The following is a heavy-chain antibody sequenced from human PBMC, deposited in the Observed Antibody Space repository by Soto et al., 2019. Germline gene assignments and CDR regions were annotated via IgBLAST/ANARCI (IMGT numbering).Heavy chain of an antibody. CDR2: IIPIFGTA. D-gene: IGHD3-22*01. CDR3: ARTYYYDSSGYYLDDYYYYYGMDV. CDR1: GGTFSSYA. J-gene: IGHJ6*02. Sequence: SVKVSCKASGGTFSSYAISWVRQAPGQGLEWMGGIIPIFGTANYAQKFQGRVTITADESTSTAYMELSSLRSEDTAVYYCARTYYYDSSGYYLDDYYYYYGMDVWGQGTTVTVSS. V-gene: IGHV1-69*13.